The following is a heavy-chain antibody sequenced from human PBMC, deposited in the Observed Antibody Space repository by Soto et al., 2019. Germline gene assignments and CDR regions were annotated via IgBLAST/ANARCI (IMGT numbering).Heavy chain of an antibody. CDR3: ARDHAIFYSPPRSEVYAYGMDV. J-gene: IGHJ6*02. CDR2: IYHTGST. D-gene: IGHD2-8*01. Sequence: QLQQSGPGLVKPSATLSLTGTVSGGSVSSSSDYWSWIRQPPGKGLEWIGSIYHTGSTKYNPSLDSRVNISVDTAKNHFSMKLTSVTPEDTAVYYCARDHAIFYSPPRSEVYAYGMDVWGQGTTVTVSS. CDR1: GGSVSSSSDY. V-gene: IGHV4-61*03.